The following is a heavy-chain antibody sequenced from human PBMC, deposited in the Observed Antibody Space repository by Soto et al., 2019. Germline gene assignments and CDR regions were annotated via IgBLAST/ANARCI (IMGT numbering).Heavy chain of an antibody. J-gene: IGHJ4*02. CDR3: ASSYGTSWYGDY. Sequence: QVQLVQSGAEVKKPGSSVKVSCKASGDTFNNYAVTWVRQAPGQGLEWMGGIIPILGTPNYAQRFQGRVTITEDESTRTGYMELSSLRSEDTAVYYCASSYGTSWYGDYWGQGTLVTVSS. CDR2: IIPILGTP. V-gene: IGHV1-69*01. D-gene: IGHD6-13*01. CDR1: GDTFNNYA.